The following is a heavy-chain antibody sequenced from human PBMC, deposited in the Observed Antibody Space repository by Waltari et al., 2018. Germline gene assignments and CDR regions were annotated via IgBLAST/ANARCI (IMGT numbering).Heavy chain of an antibody. D-gene: IGHD3-9*01. J-gene: IGHJ6*02. Sequence: QVQLVQSGAEVKKPGSSVKVSCKASGGTFSSYAISWVRQAPGQGLEWMGDISLIFGTAKYAQKFHGRVTMTADESTSTAYMELSSLRSEDTAVYYCARNILTYYYYGMDVWGQGTTVTVSS. CDR2: ISLIFGTA. V-gene: IGHV1-69*01. CDR3: ARNILTYYYYGMDV. CDR1: GGTFSSYA.